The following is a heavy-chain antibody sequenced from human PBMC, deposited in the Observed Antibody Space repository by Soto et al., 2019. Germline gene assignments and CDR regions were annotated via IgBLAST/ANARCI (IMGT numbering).Heavy chain of an antibody. CDR2: ISSSGTTI. D-gene: IGHD3-16*02. CDR1: GFTFSDYY. CDR3: AKGYVWGSYRPSMDV. V-gene: IGHV3-11*01. Sequence: GGSLRLSCAASGFTFSDYYMSWIRQAPGKGLEWVSYISSSGTTIYYADSVKGRFTISRDNARNSLFLQMNSLRAEDTAVYYCAKGYVWGSYRPSMDVWGHGTTVTVSS. J-gene: IGHJ6*02.